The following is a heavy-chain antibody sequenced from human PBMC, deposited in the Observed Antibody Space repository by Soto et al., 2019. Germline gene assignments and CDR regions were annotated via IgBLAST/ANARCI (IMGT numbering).Heavy chain of an antibody. CDR3: AKFPLRYFDWFPLDV. Sequence: PSETLSLTCPVSGCSISSGCYYWSWIRQHPGKGLEWIGYIYYSGSTYYNPSLKSRVTISVDTSKNQFSLKLSSVTAADTAVYYCAKFPLRYFDWFPLDVWGQGTTVTVSS. V-gene: IGHV4-31*03. D-gene: IGHD3-9*01. J-gene: IGHJ6*02. CDR2: IYYSGST. CDR1: GCSISSGCYY.